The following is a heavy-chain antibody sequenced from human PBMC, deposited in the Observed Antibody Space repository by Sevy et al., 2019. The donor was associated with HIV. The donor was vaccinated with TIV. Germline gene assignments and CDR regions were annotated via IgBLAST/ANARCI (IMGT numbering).Heavy chain of an antibody. CDR2: IKSKTDGGTT. Sequence: GGSLRLSCAASGFTFSNAWMSWVRQAPGKGLEWVGRIKSKTDGGTTDYAAPVKGRFTISRDDSKNTLYLQMNSLKTEDTAVYYCTTDVSSGYYYVYYYYGMDVWGQGTTVTVSS. V-gene: IGHV3-15*01. CDR3: TTDVSSGYYYVYYYYGMDV. CDR1: GFTFSNAW. J-gene: IGHJ6*02. D-gene: IGHD3-22*01.